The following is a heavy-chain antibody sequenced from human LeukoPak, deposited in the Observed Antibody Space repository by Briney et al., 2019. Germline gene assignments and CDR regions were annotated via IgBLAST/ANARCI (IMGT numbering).Heavy chain of an antibody. V-gene: IGHV3-64*01. CDR3: ASRYCSSTRCYQFDY. CDR2: ISSNEDST. Sequence: GGSLRLSCAASGFIFSSYAMHWVRQAPGKGLEYVSAISSNEDSTYYANSVKGRFTISRDNSKNTLYLQMGSLRAEDMAVYYCASRYCSSTRCYQFDYWGQGTLVTVSS. J-gene: IGHJ4*02. D-gene: IGHD2-2*01. CDR1: GFIFSSYA.